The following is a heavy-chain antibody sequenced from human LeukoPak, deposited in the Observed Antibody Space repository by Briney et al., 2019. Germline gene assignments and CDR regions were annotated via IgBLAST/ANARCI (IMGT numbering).Heavy chain of an antibody. J-gene: IGHJ6*03. CDR1: GYTLTELS. V-gene: IGHV1-24*01. CDR2: LDPEDGGT. Sequence: ASVKVSCKVSGYTLTELSMHWVRQAPGKGLEWMGGLDPEDGGTIYAQKFQGRVTMTEDTSTDTAYMELSSLRSEDTAVYYCATAIVATIPDYYYYMDVWGKGTTVTVSS. D-gene: IGHD5-12*01. CDR3: ATAIVATIPDYYYYMDV.